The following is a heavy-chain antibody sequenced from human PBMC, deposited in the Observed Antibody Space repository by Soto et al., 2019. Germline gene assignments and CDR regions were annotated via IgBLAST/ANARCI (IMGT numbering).Heavy chain of an antibody. Sequence: EVQLVESGGGLVQPGGSLRLSCATSGFTFSNYWMHWVRQVPGKGLVWVSRINRDGSSTNYADSVKGRFTISRDNAKNTLYLHMNSLRAEDTAVYYCTGGSGVGDYWGQGALVTVSS. D-gene: IGHD3-10*01. CDR3: TGGSGVGDY. CDR2: INRDGSST. V-gene: IGHV3-74*01. J-gene: IGHJ4*02. CDR1: GFTFSNYW.